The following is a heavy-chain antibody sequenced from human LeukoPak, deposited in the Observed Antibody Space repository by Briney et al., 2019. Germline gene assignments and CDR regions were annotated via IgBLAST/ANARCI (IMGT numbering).Heavy chain of an antibody. J-gene: IGHJ3*02. CDR1: GFTFSSYA. CDR2: ISGSGGST. CDR3: ANPRGADDAFDI. V-gene: IGHV3-23*01. Sequence: GGSLRLSCAASGFTFSSYAMSWVRQAPGEGLEWVSAISGSGGSTYYADSVKGRFTISRDNSKNTLYLQMNSLRAEDTAVYYCANPRGADDAFDIWGQGTMVTVSS.